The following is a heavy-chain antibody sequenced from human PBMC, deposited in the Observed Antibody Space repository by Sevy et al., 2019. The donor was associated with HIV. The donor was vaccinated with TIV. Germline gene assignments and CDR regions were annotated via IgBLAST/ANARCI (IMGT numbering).Heavy chain of an antibody. Sequence: ASVKVSCKASGYIFGIYDISWVRQAPGQGLEWMGWITPDSGDTNYSQKLQGRVTMTTDTSTRTSYMELSSLTSDDAGVYYCARGRGPDNGRYYFDSWAQGTLVTVSS. CDR3: ARGRGPDNGRYYFDS. CDR1: GYIFGIYD. J-gene: IGHJ4*02. V-gene: IGHV1-18*01. D-gene: IGHD1-26*01. CDR2: ITPDSGDT.